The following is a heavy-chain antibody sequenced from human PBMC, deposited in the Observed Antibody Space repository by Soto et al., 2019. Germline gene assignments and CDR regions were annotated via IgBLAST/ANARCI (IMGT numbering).Heavy chain of an antibody. V-gene: IGHV3-21*01. J-gene: IGHJ4*02. CDR3: ARDPVAVTSPFYFDY. Sequence: EVQLVESGGGLVKPGGSLRLSCVASGFTFSRYGMTWVRQGPGKGLEWVSFISTSTTYVSYGDSVRGRFTISRDNAENTLYLQMDSLRAEDTAVYYCARDPVAVTSPFYFDYWGQGTLVTFSS. D-gene: IGHD6-19*01. CDR2: ISTSTTYV. CDR1: GFTFSRYG.